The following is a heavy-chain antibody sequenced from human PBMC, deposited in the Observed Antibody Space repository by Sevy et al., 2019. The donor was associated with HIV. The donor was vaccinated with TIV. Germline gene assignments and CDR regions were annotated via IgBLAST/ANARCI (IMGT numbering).Heavy chain of an antibody. CDR1: GFIYGDYA. Sequence: GGSLRLSCIASGFIYGDYAMNWVRQAPGKGLEWVGFIRRKAFVGTTQYAASVKARFTISRDDSKRIAYLQMNSLKTEDTVVYYCTRGGSMTILSPWDYWGQGPWSPSPQ. J-gene: IGHJ4*02. CDR3: TRGGSMTILSPWDY. CDR2: IRRKAFVGTT. D-gene: IGHD3-3*01. V-gene: IGHV3-49*04.